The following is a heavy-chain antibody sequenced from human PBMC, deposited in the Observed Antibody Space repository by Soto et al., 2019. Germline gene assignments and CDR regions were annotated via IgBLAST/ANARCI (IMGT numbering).Heavy chain of an antibody. CDR1: GGSFRGFY. CDR2: INHVGIT. J-gene: IGHJ5*02. CDR3: ARVLRARAYIYDGSGYSRQNWFDP. Sequence: PSETLSLTCAVSGGSFRGFYWTWIRQSPGKGLEWLGDINHVGITNYNPSLKSRVSIPVDTSKSQFSLKLSSVTAADTAVYYCARVLRARAYIYDGSGYSRQNWFDPWGQGTLVTVS. V-gene: IGHV4-34*01. D-gene: IGHD3-22*01.